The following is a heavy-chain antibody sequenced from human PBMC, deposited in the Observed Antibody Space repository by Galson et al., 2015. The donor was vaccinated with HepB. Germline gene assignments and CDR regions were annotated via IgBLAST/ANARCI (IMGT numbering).Heavy chain of an antibody. CDR2: IYSSGST. D-gene: IGHD3-3*01. CDR3: ARRVGTVFGLDFYYSMDV. V-gene: IGHV4-31*03. Sequence: TLSLTCTVSGDSINNGGYYWTWIRQHPGRGLEWIGFIYSSGSTYYKPSLKSRISISIDTSNNQFSLKLSSVTAADTAIYYCARRVGTVFGLDFYYSMDVWGIGTTVTVSS. J-gene: IGHJ6*03. CDR1: GDSINNGGYY.